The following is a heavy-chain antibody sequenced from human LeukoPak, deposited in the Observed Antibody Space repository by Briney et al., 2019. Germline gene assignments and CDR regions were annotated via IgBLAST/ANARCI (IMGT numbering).Heavy chain of an antibody. V-gene: IGHV5-51*01. J-gene: IGHJ4*02. CDR2: IYPGDSDT. CDR1: GYSFTIYW. Sequence: GESLQISCKGSGYSFTIYWIAWVRQMPGKGLEWMGIIYPGDSDTRYSPSFQGQVTISADKSISTAYLQWSSLKASDTAMYYCARLPLNYPRASPLGYWGQGTLVTVSS. D-gene: IGHD1-7*01. CDR3: ARLPLNYPRASPLGY.